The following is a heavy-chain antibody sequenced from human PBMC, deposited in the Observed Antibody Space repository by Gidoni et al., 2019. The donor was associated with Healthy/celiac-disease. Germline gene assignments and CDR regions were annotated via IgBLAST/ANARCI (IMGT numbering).Heavy chain of an antibody. D-gene: IGHD4-17*01. Sequence: QVQLQESGPGLVKPSETLSLTCTVSGCSISSYYWSWIRQPPGKGLAWIGYIYYSGSTTYNPSLKSRVTISVDTSKNQFSLKLSSVTAADTAVYYCARGLRLRLGWFDPWGQGTLVTVSS. J-gene: IGHJ5*02. CDR2: IYYSGST. V-gene: IGHV4-59*01. CDR3: ARGLRLRLGWFDP. CDR1: GCSISSYY.